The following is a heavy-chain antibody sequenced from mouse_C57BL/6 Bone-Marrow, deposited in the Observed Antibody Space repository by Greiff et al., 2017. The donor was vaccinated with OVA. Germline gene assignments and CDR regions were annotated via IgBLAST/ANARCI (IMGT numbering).Heavy chain of an antibody. J-gene: IGHJ4*01. D-gene: IGHD2-1*01. CDR1: GFTFSDAW. CDR3: TLLYGNFYYAMDY. V-gene: IGHV6-6*01. CDR2: IRNKANNHAT. Sequence: EVMLVESGGGLVQPGGSMKLSCAASGFTFSDAWMDWVRQSPEKGLEWVAEIRNKANNHATYYAESVKGRFTISRDDSKSSVYLQMNSLRAEDTGIYYCTLLYGNFYYAMDYWGQGTSVTVSS.